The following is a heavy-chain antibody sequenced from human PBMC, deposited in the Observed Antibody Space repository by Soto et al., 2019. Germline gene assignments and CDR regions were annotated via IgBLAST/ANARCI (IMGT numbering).Heavy chain of an antibody. Sequence: ASVKVSCKASGYTFTANALHWVRQGPGQRPEWMGWINPDKGNTKYSQNFQGRVTFTRDTSASTAYMELSNLRSEDTAEYYCARGIESKAAAPPFDPWGQGSLVTVSS. CDR1: GYTFTANA. V-gene: IGHV1-3*01. D-gene: IGHD6-13*01. CDR3: ARGIESKAAAPPFDP. J-gene: IGHJ5*02. CDR2: INPDKGNT.